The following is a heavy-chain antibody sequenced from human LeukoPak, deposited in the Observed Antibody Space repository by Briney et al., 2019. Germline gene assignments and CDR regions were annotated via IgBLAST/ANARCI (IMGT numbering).Heavy chain of an antibody. Sequence: ASVKVSCKTPGYTFTNYDINWVRQATGQGLEWLGWMSPGSGYTDYAQKFQGRVTMTRDISITTAYVELSSLRSEDTAVYYCARGIEAGVDYWGQGTLVTVPS. CDR1: GYTFTNYD. CDR2: MSPGSGYT. V-gene: IGHV1-8*02. CDR3: ARGIEAGVDY. J-gene: IGHJ4*02. D-gene: IGHD6-25*01.